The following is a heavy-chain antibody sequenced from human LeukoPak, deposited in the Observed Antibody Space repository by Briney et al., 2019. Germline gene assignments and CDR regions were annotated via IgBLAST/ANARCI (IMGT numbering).Heavy chain of an antibody. CDR3: ARGGGNFEY. V-gene: IGHV3-7*01. D-gene: IGHD3-16*01. CDR2: IKQDGSEK. Sequence: PGGSLGLSCAASGFTFSTYWMSWVRQAPGKGLEWVANIKQDGSEKYYVDSVKGRFTISRDNAKNSLYLQMDSLTAEDTAVYYCARGGGNFEYWGQGTLVTVSS. CDR1: GFTFSTYW. J-gene: IGHJ4*02.